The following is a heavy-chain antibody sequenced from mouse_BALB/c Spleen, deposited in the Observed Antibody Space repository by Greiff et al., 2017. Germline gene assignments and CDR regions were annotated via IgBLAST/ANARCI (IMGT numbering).Heavy chain of an antibody. CDR1: GFTFSDYY. CDR3: ARAVRGNYVDY. J-gene: IGHJ2*01. Sequence: EVKLMESGGGLVKPGGSLKLSCAASGFTFSDYYMYWVRQTPEKRLEWVATISDGGSYTYYPDSVKGRFTISRDNAKNNLYLQMSSLKSEDTAMYYCARAVRGNYVDYWGQGTTLTVSS. V-gene: IGHV5-4*02. D-gene: IGHD1-1*02. CDR2: ISDGGSYT.